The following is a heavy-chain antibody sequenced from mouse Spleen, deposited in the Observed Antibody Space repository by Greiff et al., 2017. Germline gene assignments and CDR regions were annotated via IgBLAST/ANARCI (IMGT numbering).Heavy chain of an antibody. V-gene: IGHV6-6*02. CDR3: TDFDY. CDR1: GFTFSSYW. CDR2: IRLKSDNYAT. J-gene: IGHJ2*01. Sequence: EVQVVESGGGLVQPGGSMKLSCVASGFTFSSYWMSWVRQSPEKGLEWVAEIRLKSDNYATHYAESVKGKFTISRDDSKSRLYLQMNSLKAEDTGIYYCTDFDYWGQGTTLTVSS.